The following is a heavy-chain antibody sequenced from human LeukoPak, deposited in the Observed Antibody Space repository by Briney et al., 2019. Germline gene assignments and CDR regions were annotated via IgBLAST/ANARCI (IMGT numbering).Heavy chain of an antibody. J-gene: IGHJ4*02. V-gene: IGHV3-48*01. CDR3: ARSSGVITDY. D-gene: IGHD3-22*01. CDR2: ISSSSSTI. Sequence: GGSLRLSCAASGFTFSSYSMNWVRQAPGKGLEWVSYISSSSSTIYYADSVKGRFTIPRDNAKNTLYLQMNSLRAEDTAFYYCARSSGVITDYWGQGTLVTVSS. CDR1: GFTFSSYS.